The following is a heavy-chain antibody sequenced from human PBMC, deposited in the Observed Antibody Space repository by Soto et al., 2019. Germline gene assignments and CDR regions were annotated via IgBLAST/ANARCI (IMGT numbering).Heavy chain of an antibody. Sequence: SVKVSCKASGGTFSSYAISWVRQAPGQGLEWMGGIIPIFGTANYAQKFQGRVTITADESTSTAYMELSSLRSGDTAVYYCARDKAEVVVAATERGYYYYGMDVWGQGTTVTVSS. CDR3: ARDKAEVVVAATERGYYYYGMDV. J-gene: IGHJ6*02. V-gene: IGHV1-69*13. D-gene: IGHD2-15*01. CDR1: GGTFSSYA. CDR2: IIPIFGTA.